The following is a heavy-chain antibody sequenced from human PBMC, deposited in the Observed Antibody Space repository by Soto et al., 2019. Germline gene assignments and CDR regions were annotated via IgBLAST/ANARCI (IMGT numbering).Heavy chain of an antibody. CDR2: IFPLTDIP. V-gene: IGHV1-69*02. CDR3: ARCPLVVLNYFES. J-gene: IGHJ4*02. CDR1: GGTFRNYP. Sequence: QVQLVQSGTEVKKPGSSVKVSCKASGGTFRNYPINWVRQAPGQGLEWMGSIFPLTDIPDYAQNFQARLTISAYKSTSTAYMELSSLTSDDPAMYFCARCPLVVLNYFESWGQGTLVTVSS.